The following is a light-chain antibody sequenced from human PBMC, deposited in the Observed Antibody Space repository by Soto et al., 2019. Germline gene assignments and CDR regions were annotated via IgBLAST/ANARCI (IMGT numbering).Light chain of an antibody. CDR2: EAT. CDR1: NNDVGGYDL. CDR3: CSFASGATFV. J-gene: IGLJ7*01. V-gene: IGLV2-23*02. Sequence: QSALTQPASVSGSPGQSITISCTGTNNDVGGYDLLSWYQHHPGKAPKLIIYEATKRPSGVSDRFSGSKSGNTASLTISALQAEDEADYSCCSFASGATFVFGGGTQLTVL.